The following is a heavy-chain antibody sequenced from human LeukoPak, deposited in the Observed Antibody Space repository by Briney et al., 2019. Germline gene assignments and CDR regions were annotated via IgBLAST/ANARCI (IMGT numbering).Heavy chain of an antibody. CDR3: ARHNAPRRVGFDF. Sequence: PSETLSLTCSVSGDSVRNDFYYWVWIRQPPGKGLEWVACLSHAGNTWYNPSLESRLSISVDTSKNQFSLKFSSVTAADTALYWCARHNAPRRVGFDFWGQGILVTVSS. CDR2: LSHAGNT. J-gene: IGHJ4*02. V-gene: IGHV4-39*01. D-gene: IGHD2-2*01. CDR1: GDSVRNDFYY.